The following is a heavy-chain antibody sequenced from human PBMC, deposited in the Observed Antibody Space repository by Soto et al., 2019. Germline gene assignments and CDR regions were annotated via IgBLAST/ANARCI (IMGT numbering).Heavy chain of an antibody. V-gene: IGHV3-64D*06. CDR1: GFTFSSSA. CDR3: VKEPSIAAAVDP. CDR2: ISSNGGST. D-gene: IGHD6-13*01. Sequence: GGSLRLSCSASGFTFSSSAMHWVRQAPGKGLEYVSAISSNGGSTYYADSVKGRFTISRDNSKNTLYLQMSSLRAEDTAVYYCVKEPSIAAAVDPWGQGTLDTVSS. J-gene: IGHJ5*02.